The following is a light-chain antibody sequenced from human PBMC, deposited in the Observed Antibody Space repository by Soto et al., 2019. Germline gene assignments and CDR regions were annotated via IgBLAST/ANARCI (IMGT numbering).Light chain of an antibody. CDR1: ETIRKL. CDR2: DAF. V-gene: IGKV3-11*01. Sequence: EIMLTHSPATLSLCQLGGGSLXCRASETIRKLLAWYQQRPGQAPRLLIYDAFSRAPGIPARFSGGGSGTDFTLTISSLEPEDFGVYYCQQRHNLPITFGQGTRLEIK. J-gene: IGKJ5*01. CDR3: QQRHNLPIT.